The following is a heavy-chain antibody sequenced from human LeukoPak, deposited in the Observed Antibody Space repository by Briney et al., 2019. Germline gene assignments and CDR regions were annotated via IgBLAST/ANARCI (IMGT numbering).Heavy chain of an antibody. Sequence: GASVRVSCKAAGYTFTRYYMHWVRQAPGQGLEWMGWINAYNGNTNYAQKLQGRVTMTTDTSTSTAYMELRSLRSDDTAVYYCAREMSPRLYDSSGYSSPGHAFDIWGQGTMVTVSS. CDR1: GYTFTRYY. J-gene: IGHJ3*02. D-gene: IGHD3-22*01. V-gene: IGHV1-18*04. CDR2: INAYNGNT. CDR3: AREMSPRLYDSSGYSSPGHAFDI.